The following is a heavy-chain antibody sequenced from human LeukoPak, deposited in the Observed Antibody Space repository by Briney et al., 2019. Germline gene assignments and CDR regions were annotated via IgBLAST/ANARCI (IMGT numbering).Heavy chain of an antibody. D-gene: IGHD5-18*01. Sequence: ASVKLSCKASGYTFTCYYIHWVRHAPGQGLEWMGWISPNSGATNYAQKFQGRVTMTRDTSISTAYMELSRLRSDDTAVYYCARDRKGIQLDNWFDPWGQGTLVTVSS. J-gene: IGHJ5*02. CDR2: ISPNSGAT. CDR1: GYTFTCYY. CDR3: ARDRKGIQLDNWFDP. V-gene: IGHV1-2*02.